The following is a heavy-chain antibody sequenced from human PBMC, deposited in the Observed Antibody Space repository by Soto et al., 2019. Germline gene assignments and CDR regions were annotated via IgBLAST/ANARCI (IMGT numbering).Heavy chain of an antibody. V-gene: IGHV3-13*05. CDR1: GFTFSAYD. CDR3: ARAYSGRLPRRADYYCAMDV. CDR2: IGAADDP. D-gene: IGHD2-15*01. J-gene: IGHJ6*02. Sequence: LRLSCAASGFTFSAYDMHWVRQTTGKGLEWVSAIGAADDPYYLGSVKGRFTISRENAKNSLYLQMNGLRAEDTAVYYCARAYSGRLPRRADYYCAMDVWGQGTTVTVSS.